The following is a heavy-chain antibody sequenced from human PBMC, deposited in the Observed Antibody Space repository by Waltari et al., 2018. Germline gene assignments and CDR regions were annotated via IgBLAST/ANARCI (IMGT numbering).Heavy chain of an antibody. D-gene: IGHD3-10*01. CDR3: TTLARGESGDY. CDR1: GFTFNTYW. CDR2: INPDGSQK. Sequence: EVQLVESGGCLVQPGGSLRLPCSASGFTFNTYWMKWIRQAPGKGLEWVANINPDGSQKFYVDSVKGRFTVSRDNAQNSLYLQMNNLRAEDTAVYYCTTLARGESGDYWGQGTLVTVSS. V-gene: IGHV3-7*01. J-gene: IGHJ4*02.